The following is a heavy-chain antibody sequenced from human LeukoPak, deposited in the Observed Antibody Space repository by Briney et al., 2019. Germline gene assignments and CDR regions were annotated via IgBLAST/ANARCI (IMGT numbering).Heavy chain of an antibody. CDR3: ARLPYSSRTFDY. J-gene: IGHJ4*02. CDR1: GFTFSSYS. D-gene: IGHD6-13*01. CDR2: ISSSSSYI. Sequence: GGSLRLSCAASGFTFSSYSMNWVRQAPGKGLEWVSSISSSSSYIYYADSVKGRFTISRDSAKNSLYLQMNSLRAEDTAVYYCARLPYSSRTFDYWGQGTLVTVSS. V-gene: IGHV3-21*01.